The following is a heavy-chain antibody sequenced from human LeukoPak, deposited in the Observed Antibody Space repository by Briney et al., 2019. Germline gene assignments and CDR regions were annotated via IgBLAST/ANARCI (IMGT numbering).Heavy chain of an antibody. D-gene: IGHD3-10*01. CDR1: GFTFSSYS. J-gene: IGHJ4*02. CDR2: ISSSSSYI. Sequence: GGSLRLSCAASGFTFSSYSMNWVRQAPGKGLEWVSSISSSSSYINYADSVKGRFTISRDNAKKSLYLQMNSLRAEDTAVYYCARVYQGVSLFDGIDYWGQGTLVTVSS. CDR3: ARVYQGVSLFDGIDY. V-gene: IGHV3-21*01.